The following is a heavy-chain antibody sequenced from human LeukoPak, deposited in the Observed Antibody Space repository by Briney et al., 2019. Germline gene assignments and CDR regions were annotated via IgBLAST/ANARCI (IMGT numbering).Heavy chain of an antibody. D-gene: IGHD3-10*01. CDR2: IIPILGIA. CDR3: ARSMVRGASGGMDV. V-gene: IGHV1-69*04. J-gene: IGHJ6*02. Sequence: VASVKVSCKASGGTFSSYAISWVRQAPGQGLEWMGRIIPILGIANYAQKFQGRVTITADKSTSTAYMELSSLRTEDTAVYYCARSMVRGASGGMDVWGQGTTVTVSS. CDR1: GGTFSSYA.